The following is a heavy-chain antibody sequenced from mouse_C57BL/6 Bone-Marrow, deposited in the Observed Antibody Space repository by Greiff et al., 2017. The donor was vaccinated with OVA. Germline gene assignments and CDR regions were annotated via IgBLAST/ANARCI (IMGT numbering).Heavy chain of an antibody. V-gene: IGHV5-4*01. CDR1: GFTFSSYA. D-gene: IGHD2-4*01. J-gene: IGHJ2*01. Sequence: DVHLVESGGGLVKPGGSLKLSCAASGFTFSSYAMSWVRQTPEKRLEWVATISDGGSYTYYPDNVKGRFTISRDNAKNNLYLQMSHLKSEDTAMYYCARGIYYDPRGGYWGQGTTLTVSS. CDR2: ISDGGSYT. CDR3: ARGIYYDPRGGY.